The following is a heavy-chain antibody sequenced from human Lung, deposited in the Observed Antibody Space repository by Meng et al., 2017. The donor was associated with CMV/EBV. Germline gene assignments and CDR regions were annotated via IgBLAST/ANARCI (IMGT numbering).Heavy chain of an antibody. CDR2: VNPISDDT. Sequence: VQLVQSGAEVKMPGASLKIPWQASGYSFSGFYLNWARQAPGHGLEWLGRVNPISDDTHLAQKFEGRITVTRGATINTAFMELTRLRPDDTAVYYCAKSSDNGWSSWGPGTLVTVSS. V-gene: IGHV1-2*06. CDR1: GYSFSGFY. J-gene: IGHJ4*01. D-gene: IGHD6-19*01. CDR3: AKSSDNGWSS.